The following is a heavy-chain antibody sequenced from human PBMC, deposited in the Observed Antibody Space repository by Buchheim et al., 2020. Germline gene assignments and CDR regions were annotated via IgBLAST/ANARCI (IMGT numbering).Heavy chain of an antibody. Sequence: QVQLVQSGAEVKKPGASVKVSCKAFGFTFSNFYMHWVRQAPGQGLEWMGIINPSAGSTTYARTFQDRLTMTRDTSSNTVYMELSSLRSEDTAVYYCARDRDYGSEIWGQGT. V-gene: IGHV1-46*01. CDR2: INPSAGST. J-gene: IGHJ3*02. CDR3: ARDRDYGSEI. D-gene: IGHD4-17*01. CDR1: GFTFSNFY.